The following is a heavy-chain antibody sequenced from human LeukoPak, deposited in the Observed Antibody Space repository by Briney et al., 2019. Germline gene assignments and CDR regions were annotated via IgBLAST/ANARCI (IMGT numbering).Heavy chain of an antibody. J-gene: IGHJ4*02. CDR3: AKDPSYYFGFDY. CDR2: ISGSGGST. V-gene: IGHV3-23*01. Sequence: GGSLKLSCAASGFTFSSYAMSWVRQAPGKGLEWVSAISGSGGSTYYADSVKGRFTISRDNSKNTLYLQMNSLRAEDTAVYYCAKDPSYYFGFDYWGQGTLVTVSS. CDR1: GFTFSSYA. D-gene: IGHD3-3*01.